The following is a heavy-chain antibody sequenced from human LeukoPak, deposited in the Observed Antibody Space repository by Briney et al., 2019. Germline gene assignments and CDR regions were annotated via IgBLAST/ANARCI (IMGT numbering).Heavy chain of an antibody. Sequence: GGSLRLSCAASGFTFSSYWMHWGRQAPGKGLVWVSRINTDGSYTDYADSVKGRFSISRDNAKNTLYLQLNSLRAEDTAVYYCTRSWNYVLDYWGQGTLVTVSS. V-gene: IGHV3-74*01. CDR3: TRSWNYVLDY. D-gene: IGHD1-7*01. CDR1: GFTFSSYW. J-gene: IGHJ4*02. CDR2: INTDGSYT.